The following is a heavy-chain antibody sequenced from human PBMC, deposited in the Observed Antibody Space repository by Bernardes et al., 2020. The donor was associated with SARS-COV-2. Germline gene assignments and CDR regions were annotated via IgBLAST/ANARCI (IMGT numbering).Heavy chain of an antibody. CDR1: GGSISSHY. Sequence: SETLSLTCTVSGGSISSHYWSWIRQPPGKGLEWIGYIYYSGSTNYNPSLKSRVTISVDTSKNQFSLKLSSVTAADTAVYYCARTSGSYPLGYFDYWGQGTLVTVSS. CDR3: ARTSGSYPLGYFDY. J-gene: IGHJ4*02. CDR2: IYYSGST. D-gene: IGHD1-26*01. V-gene: IGHV4-59*11.